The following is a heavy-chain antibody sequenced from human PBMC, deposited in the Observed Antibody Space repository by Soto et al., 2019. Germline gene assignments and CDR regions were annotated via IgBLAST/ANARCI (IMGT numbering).Heavy chain of an antibody. Sequence: QVQLVQSGAEVKKPGSSVKVSCKASGGTFSRYAISWVRQAPGQGLEWMGGIIPIFGTANYAQKFQGRVTITADESTSTAYRELSSLRSEDTAVYYCATQLNIVVVPAAISGLQGYGMDVWGQGTTVTVSS. D-gene: IGHD2-2*01. V-gene: IGHV1-69*01. CDR3: ATQLNIVVVPAAISGLQGYGMDV. J-gene: IGHJ6*02. CDR1: GGTFSRYA. CDR2: IIPIFGTA.